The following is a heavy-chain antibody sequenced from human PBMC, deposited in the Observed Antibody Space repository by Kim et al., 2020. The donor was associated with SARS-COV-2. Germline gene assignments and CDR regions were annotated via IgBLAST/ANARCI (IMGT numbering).Heavy chain of an antibody. CDR1: GFTFTGYA. CDR2: IDGSDGTT. CDR3: MKGGWGWIWDH. D-gene: IGHD2-2*03. V-gene: IGHV3-23*01. Sequence: GGSLRLSCTTSGFTFTGYAMSWVRQAPGKGLEWVSSIDGSDGTTYYVDSVKGRFTISRNNSKNTRNLQKKSLRADETAVYYCMKGGWGWIWDHWGQGTRVTVSS. J-gene: IGHJ4*02.